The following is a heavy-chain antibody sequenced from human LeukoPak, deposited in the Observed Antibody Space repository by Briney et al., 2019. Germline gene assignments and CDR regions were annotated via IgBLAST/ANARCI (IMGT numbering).Heavy chain of an antibody. V-gene: IGHV3-74*01. CDR1: GFTFSSYW. D-gene: IGHD4-11*01. CDR3: AKDLLSNHPQTFDY. J-gene: IGHJ4*02. Sequence: GGSLRLSCAASGFTFSSYWMHWVRQAPGEGLVWVSRINNDGSITNYADSVKGRFTISRDNSKNTLYLQMNSLRAEDTAVYYCAKDLLSNHPQTFDYWGQGTLVTVSS. CDR2: INNDGSIT.